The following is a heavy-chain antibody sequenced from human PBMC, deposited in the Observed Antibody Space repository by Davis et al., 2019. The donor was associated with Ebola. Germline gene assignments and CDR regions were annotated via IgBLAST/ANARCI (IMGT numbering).Heavy chain of an antibody. CDR3: ARGALVATIKYNWFDP. J-gene: IGHJ5*02. CDR1: GFTFSNYG. V-gene: IGHV3-23*01. Sequence: GESLKISCAASGFTFSNYGMAWVRQAPGKGLEWVSGISGRGLTTEYADNVQGRFTISRDNSKNTLYLQMGSLRAEDMAVYYCARGALVATIKYNWFDPWGQGTLVTVSS. CDR2: ISGRGLTT. D-gene: IGHD5-12*01.